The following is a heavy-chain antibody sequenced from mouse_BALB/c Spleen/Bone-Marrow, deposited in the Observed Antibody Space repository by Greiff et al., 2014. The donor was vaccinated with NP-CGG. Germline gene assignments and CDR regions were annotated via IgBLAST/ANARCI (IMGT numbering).Heavy chain of an antibody. J-gene: IGHJ4*01. Sequence: QVQLQQPGAELVRPGASVKVSCKASGYTFTSYWISWVKQRPGQGLEWIGNIYPSDSYTSYNQNFKDKATLTVDKSSSTAYMQLSSPTSEDSAVYYCTRQYGNYYAMDYWGQGTSVTVSS. CDR2: IYPSDSYT. CDR1: GYTFTSYW. D-gene: IGHD2-10*02. V-gene: IGHV1-69*02. CDR3: TRQYGNYYAMDY.